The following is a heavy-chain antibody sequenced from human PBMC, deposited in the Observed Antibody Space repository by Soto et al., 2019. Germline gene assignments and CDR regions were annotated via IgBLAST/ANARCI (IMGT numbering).Heavy chain of an antibody. CDR1: GGSISSYY. CDR2: IYYSGST. CDR3: ARLRRSLDAIRLGNWFDP. V-gene: IGHV4-59*08. J-gene: IGHJ5*02. Sequence: PSETLSLTCTVSGGSISSYYWSWIRQPPGKGLEWIGYIYYSGSTNYNPSLKSRVTISVDTSKNQFSLKLSSVTAADTAVYYCARLRRSLDAIRLGNWFDPWGQGTLVPVSS. D-gene: IGHD2-2*02.